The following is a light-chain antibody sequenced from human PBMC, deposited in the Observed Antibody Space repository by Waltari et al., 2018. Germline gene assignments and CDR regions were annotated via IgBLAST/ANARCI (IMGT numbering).Light chain of an antibody. CDR3: SSYTDTNTLHVV. V-gene: IGLV2-14*03. CDR1: SSDIGDFNY. J-gene: IGLJ2*01. CDR2: GVT. Sequence: SALTQPASVSGSPGQSITISCTGTSSDIGDFNYNTWYQHHPGEGPKLIIYGVTKRPSGVSNRFSGSKSGNTASLTISGLQADDEAEYFCSSYTDTNTLHVVFGGGTKLSVL.